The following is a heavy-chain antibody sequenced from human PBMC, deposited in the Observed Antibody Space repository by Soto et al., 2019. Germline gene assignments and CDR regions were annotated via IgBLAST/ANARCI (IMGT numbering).Heavy chain of an antibody. D-gene: IGHD5-12*01. CDR1: GYTFTGYY. CDR2: INPNSGGT. Sequence: QVQLVQSGAEVKKPGASVKVSCKASGYTFTGYYMHWVRQAPGQGLEWMGWINPNSGGTNYAQKFQGRVTMTRDTSISTAYMELSRLRSDDTAVYYCASLYSGYATPDRYFDLWGRGTLVTVSS. V-gene: IGHV1-2*02. J-gene: IGHJ2*01. CDR3: ASLYSGYATPDRYFDL.